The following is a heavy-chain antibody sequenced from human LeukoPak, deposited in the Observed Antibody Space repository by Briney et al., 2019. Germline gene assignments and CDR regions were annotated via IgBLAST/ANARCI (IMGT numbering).Heavy chain of an antibody. Sequence: KPSETLSLTCTVSGVSISSGGYYWTWLRQHPGKGLEWIGFISYSGSTEYNPSLKSRLTISVDTSKNQFSLRLTSVTAADTAIYYCARDLRRVSGSSYGIDYWGQGTLVTVSS. CDR1: GVSISSGGYY. CDR3: ARDLRRVSGSSYGIDY. V-gene: IGHV4-31*03. D-gene: IGHD3-10*01. CDR2: ISYSGST. J-gene: IGHJ4*02.